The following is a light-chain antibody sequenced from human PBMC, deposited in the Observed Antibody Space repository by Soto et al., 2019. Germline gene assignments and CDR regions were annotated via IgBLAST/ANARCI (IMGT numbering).Light chain of an antibody. CDR1: QSIGSY. CDR2: AAS. Sequence: DIQMTQSPSSLSASVGDRVSITCRTSQSIGSYLNWYQQMPGKAPKLLIYAASSLQSGVPSRFSGSGSGTDFTLTISSLQPEDFATYFCQQSYSTPPWTFGQGTKVDIK. J-gene: IGKJ1*01. CDR3: QQSYSTPPWT. V-gene: IGKV1-39*01.